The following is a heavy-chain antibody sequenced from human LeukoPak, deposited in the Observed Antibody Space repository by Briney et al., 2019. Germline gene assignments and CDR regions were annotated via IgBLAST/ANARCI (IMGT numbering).Heavy chain of an antibody. V-gene: IGHV3-53*01. CDR3: ARDRVRGVRDGYDY. CDR1: GFTVSSNY. CDR2: IYSGGST. D-gene: IGHD3-10*01. J-gene: IGHJ4*02. Sequence: GGSLRLSCAASGFTVSSNYMSWVRQAPGKGLEWVSVIYSGGSTYYADSVKGRFTISRDNSKNTLYLQMNSLRAEDTAVYYCARDRVRGVRDGYDYWGQGTLVTVSS.